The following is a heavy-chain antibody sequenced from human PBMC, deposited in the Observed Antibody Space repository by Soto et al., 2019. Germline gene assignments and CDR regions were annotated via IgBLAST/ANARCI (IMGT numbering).Heavy chain of an antibody. CDR2: ISNSGGRT. D-gene: IGHD6-25*01. Sequence: EVQLLESGGGFVQPGGSLRLSCVVSGFTFRTYAMTWVRQAPGKGLEWVSFISNSGGRTNYADSVRGRFTTSRDNSKNTLYLQMNGRRAEDTALYYCAKGHASGSWGPGTQVTVSS. CDR1: GFTFRTYA. V-gene: IGHV3-23*01. J-gene: IGHJ5*02. CDR3: AKGHASGS.